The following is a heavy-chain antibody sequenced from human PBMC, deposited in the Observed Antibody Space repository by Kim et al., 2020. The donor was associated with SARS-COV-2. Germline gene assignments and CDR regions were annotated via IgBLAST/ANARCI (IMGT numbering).Heavy chain of an antibody. CDR3: TRERRSVTVTNKGAFNDY. V-gene: IGHV3-49*04. J-gene: IGHJ4*02. CDR2: IRSKAYGGTT. D-gene: IGHD4-17*01. CDR1: GFTFGDYA. Sequence: GGSLRLSCTASGFTFGDYAMSWVRQAPGKGLEWVGFIRSKAYGGTTEYAASVKGRFTISRDDSKSIAYLQMNSLKTEDTAVYYCTRERRSVTVTNKGAFNDYWGQGTLVTASS.